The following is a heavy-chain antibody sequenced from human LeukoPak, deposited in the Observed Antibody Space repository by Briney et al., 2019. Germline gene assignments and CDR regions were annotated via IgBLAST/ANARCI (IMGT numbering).Heavy chain of an antibody. J-gene: IGHJ4*02. CDR3: ARALFNYYDSSGPSDY. Sequence: GASVKVSCKASGGTFSSYAISWVRQAPGQGLEWMGGIIPIFGTANYAQKFQGRVTITADESTSTAYMELSSLRSEDTAVYYCARALFNYYDSSGPSDYWGQGTLVTVSS. CDR2: IIPIFGTA. CDR1: GGTFSSYA. D-gene: IGHD3-22*01. V-gene: IGHV1-69*13.